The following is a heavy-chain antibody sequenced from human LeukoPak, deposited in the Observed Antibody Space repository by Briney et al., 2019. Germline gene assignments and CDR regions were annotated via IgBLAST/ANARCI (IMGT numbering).Heavy chain of an antibody. J-gene: IGHJ4*02. CDR2: ISYDGSNK. CDR1: GFTFSSYA. CDR3: ARSDTAMVLEFDY. V-gene: IGHV3-30-3*01. D-gene: IGHD5-18*01. Sequence: GGSLRLSCAASGFTFSSYAMHWVRQAPGKGLEWVAVISYDGSNKYYADSVKGRFTISRDNSKNTLYLKMNSLRAEDTAVYYCARSDTAMVLEFDYWGQGTLVTVSS.